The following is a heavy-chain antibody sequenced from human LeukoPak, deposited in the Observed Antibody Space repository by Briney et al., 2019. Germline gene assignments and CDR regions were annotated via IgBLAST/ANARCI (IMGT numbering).Heavy chain of an antibody. D-gene: IGHD1-26*01. J-gene: IGHJ4*02. CDR1: GASISGSGYY. CDR2: IYSSGST. Sequence: PSEALSLTCAVSGASISGSGYYWGWIRQPPGKGLEWIGNIYSSGSTYYNASLQSRVTISIDTSKNQFSLRLNSVTAADTAMYYCAKSGGYGLIDYWGQGTRVIVSS. CDR3: AKSGGYGLIDY. V-gene: IGHV4-39*01.